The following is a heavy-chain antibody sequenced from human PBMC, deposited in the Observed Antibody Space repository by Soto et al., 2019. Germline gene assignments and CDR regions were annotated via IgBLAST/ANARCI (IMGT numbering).Heavy chain of an antibody. CDR2: FDPEDGET. J-gene: IGHJ4*02. V-gene: IGHV1-24*01. CDR3: ATHKNRYNWNYFDY. Sequence: GASVKVSCEVSGYTLTELSMHWVRQAPGKGLEWMGGFDPEDGETIYAQKFQGRVTMTEDTSTDTAYMELSSLRSEDTAVYYCATHKNRYNWNYFDYWGQGTLVTVSS. D-gene: IGHD1-20*01. CDR1: GYTLTELS.